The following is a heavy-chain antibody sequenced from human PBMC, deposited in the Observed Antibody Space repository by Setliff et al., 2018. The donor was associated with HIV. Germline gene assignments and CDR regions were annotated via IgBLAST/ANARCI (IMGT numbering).Heavy chain of an antibody. CDR2: IYHSGST. J-gene: IGHJ6*03. V-gene: IGHV4-39*07. Sequence: SETLSLTCTVSGGSIDSTSYYWGWIRQPPGKGLEWIGSIYHSGSTYYNPSLKSRVTISVDTSKNQFSLKLSSVTAADTAVYYCARGRSRWTYYNYYYMDVWGKGTTVTVSS. CDR3: ARGRSRWTYYNYYYMDV. CDR1: GGSIDSTSYY. D-gene: IGHD6-13*01.